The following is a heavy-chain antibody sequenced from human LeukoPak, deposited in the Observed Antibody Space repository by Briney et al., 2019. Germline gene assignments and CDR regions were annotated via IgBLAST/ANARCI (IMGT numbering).Heavy chain of an antibody. V-gene: IGHV3-7*01. Sequence: PGGSLRLYCAASGFTFSSYWMSWVRQAPGKGLEWVANIKQDGSEKYYVDSVKGRFTISRDNAKNSLYLQMNSLRAEDTAVYYCARDQVGSSYNWFDPWGQGTLVTVSS. D-gene: IGHD1-26*01. CDR2: IKQDGSEK. CDR1: GFTFSSYW. J-gene: IGHJ5*02. CDR3: ARDQVGSSYNWFDP.